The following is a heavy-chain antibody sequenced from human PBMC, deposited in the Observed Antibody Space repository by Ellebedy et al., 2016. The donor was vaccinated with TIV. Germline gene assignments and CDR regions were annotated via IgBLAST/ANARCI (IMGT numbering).Heavy chain of an antibody. D-gene: IGHD1-14*01. CDR2: IGGSGDDM. J-gene: IGHJ4*02. Sequence: GESLKISCPSSGFSFTSYAMGWVRQAPGKGLEWVSAIGGSGDDMYYTDSVKGRFTISRDNSKNTLFLKMNGLGADDTAIYYCARDTRIKVPEYFDSWGQGTLVTVSS. V-gene: IGHV3-23*01. CDR1: GFSFTSYA. CDR3: ARDTRIKVPEYFDS.